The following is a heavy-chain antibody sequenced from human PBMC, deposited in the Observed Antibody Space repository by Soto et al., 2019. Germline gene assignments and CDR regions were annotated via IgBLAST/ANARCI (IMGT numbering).Heavy chain of an antibody. V-gene: IGHV1-2*04. CDR2: INPNSGGT. CDR1: GYTFTGYY. Sequence: ASVKVSCKASGYTFTGYYMHWVRQAPGQGLEWMGWINPNSGGTNYAQKFQGWVTMTRDTSISTAYTELSRLRSDDTAVYYCARAYTVVVPGAMEFSARDNWGQGTPVTVSS. J-gene: IGHJ4*02. CDR3: ARAYTVVVPGAMEFSARDN. D-gene: IGHD2-2*01.